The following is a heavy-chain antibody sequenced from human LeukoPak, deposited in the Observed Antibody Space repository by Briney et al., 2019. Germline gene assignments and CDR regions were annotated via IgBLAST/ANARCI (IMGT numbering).Heavy chain of an antibody. CDR2: IGTAGDT. J-gene: IGHJ4*02. D-gene: IGHD6-13*01. CDR3: ASSPAYSSSWEAIDN. CDR1: GFTFSNYD. V-gene: IGHV3-13*01. Sequence: SGGSLRLSCAASGFTFSNYDMHWVRQAAGKGLEWVSAIGTAGDTYYSASVRGRFTISRENARNSLFLQMSGLSAGDTAVYYCASSPAYSSSWEAIDNWGQGTLVTVSS.